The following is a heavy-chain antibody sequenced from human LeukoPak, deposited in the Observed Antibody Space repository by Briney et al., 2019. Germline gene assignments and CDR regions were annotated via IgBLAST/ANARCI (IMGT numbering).Heavy chain of an antibody. CDR3: ARADTVVINYFDY. D-gene: IGHD4-23*01. Sequence: PSGTLSLTCTVSGGSISSGGYYWSWIRQHPGKGLEWIGYIYYSGSTYYNPSLKSRVTISVDTSKNQFSLNLSSVTAADTAVYYCARADTVVINYFDYWGQGTLVTVSS. CDR1: GGSISSGGYY. J-gene: IGHJ4*02. CDR2: IYYSGST. V-gene: IGHV4-31*03.